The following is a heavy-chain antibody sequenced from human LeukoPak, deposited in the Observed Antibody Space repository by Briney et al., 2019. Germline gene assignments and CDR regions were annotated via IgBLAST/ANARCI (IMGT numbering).Heavy chain of an antibody. CDR2: VDPEDGET. D-gene: IGHD3-9*01. CDR3: AISSITILDY. CDR1: GYTFTDYY. V-gene: IGHV1-69-2*01. Sequence: ASVKVSCKLSGYTFTDYYMHWVQQAPGKGIECMGLVDPEDGETIYAEKFQGRVTITADTSTDTAYMELSSLRSEDTAVYYCAISSITILDYWGQGTLVTVSS. J-gene: IGHJ4*02.